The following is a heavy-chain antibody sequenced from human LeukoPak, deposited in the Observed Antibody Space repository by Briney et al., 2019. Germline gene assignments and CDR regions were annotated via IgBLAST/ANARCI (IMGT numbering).Heavy chain of an antibody. CDR2: IIPIFGTA. D-gene: IGHD6-6*01. CDR1: GGTFSSYA. Sequence: SVKVSCKASGGTFSSYAISWVRQAPGQGLEWIGGIIPIFGTANYAQKFQGRVTITTDESTSTAYMELSSLRSEDTAVYYCARDGIAAPEGAFDIWGQGTMVTVSS. J-gene: IGHJ3*02. CDR3: ARDGIAAPEGAFDI. V-gene: IGHV1-69*05.